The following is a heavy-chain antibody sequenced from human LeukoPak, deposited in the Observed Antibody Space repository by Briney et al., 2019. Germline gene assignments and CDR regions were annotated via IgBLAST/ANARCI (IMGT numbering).Heavy chain of an antibody. CDR3: ARGLYGSGSYRYFDY. D-gene: IGHD3-10*01. CDR1: GGSFSGYY. V-gene: IGHV4-34*01. Sequence: SETLSLTCAVYGGSFSGYYWSWIRQPPGKGLEWIGEINHSGSTNYNPSLKSRVTISVDTSKNQFSLKLSSVTAADTAVYYCARGLYGSGSYRYFDYWGQGTLVTVSS. CDR2: INHSGST. J-gene: IGHJ4*02.